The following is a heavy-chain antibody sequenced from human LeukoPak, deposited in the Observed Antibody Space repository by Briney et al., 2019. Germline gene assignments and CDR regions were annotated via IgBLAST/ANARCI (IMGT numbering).Heavy chain of an antibody. V-gene: IGHV3-33*01. J-gene: IGHJ4*02. CDR3: AREMGSVYFDY. CDR1: DFSSSSWG. D-gene: IGHD3-10*01. CDR2: LSYDGSNK. Sequence: TPLILSCTSGDFSSSSWGVRWLHQPRNKRLEGVALLSYDGSNKDYAASVKGRFTISRENSKNTVYLQINSLRAENTAVYYCAREMGSVYFDYWGQGTLVTVSS.